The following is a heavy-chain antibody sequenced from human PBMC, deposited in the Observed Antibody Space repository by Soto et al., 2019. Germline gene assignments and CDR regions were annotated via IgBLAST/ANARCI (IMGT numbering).Heavy chain of an antibody. V-gene: IGHV4-30-4*01. J-gene: IGHJ5*02. CDR2: IYYSGST. Sequence: SETLSLTCTVSGGSISSGDYYWSWIRQPPGKGLEWIGYIYYSGSTYYNPSLKSRVTISVDTSKNQFSLKLSSVTAADTAVYYCARTHLELSSSGPGNWTDPWGQGTLVTLSS. CDR3: ARTHLELSSSGPGNWTDP. D-gene: IGHD6-6*01. CDR1: GGSISSGDYY.